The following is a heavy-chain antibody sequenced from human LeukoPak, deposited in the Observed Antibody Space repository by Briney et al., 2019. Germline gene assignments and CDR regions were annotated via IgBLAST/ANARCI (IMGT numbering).Heavy chain of an antibody. V-gene: IGHV1-69*05. J-gene: IGHJ4*02. CDR3: ARETLDSSGYYLFDY. CDR1: GGTFSSYA. Sequence: SVKVSCKASGGTFSSYAISWVRQAPGQGLEWMGGIIPIFGTANYAQKFQGRVTITTDESTSTAYMELSCLRSEDTAVYHCARETLDSSGYYLFDYWGQGTLVTVSS. D-gene: IGHD3-22*01. CDR2: IIPIFGTA.